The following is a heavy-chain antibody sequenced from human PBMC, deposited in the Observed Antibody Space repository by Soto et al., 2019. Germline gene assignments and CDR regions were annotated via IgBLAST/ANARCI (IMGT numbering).Heavy chain of an antibody. V-gene: IGHV3-21*01. J-gene: IGHJ4*02. CDR1: GFTFSSYS. CDR3: ARDRRHYDFWSGYYPPPDY. D-gene: IGHD3-3*01. Sequence: GGSLRLSCAASGFTFSSYSMNWVRQAPGKGLEWVSSISSSSSYIYYADSVKGRFTISRDNAKNSLYLQMNSLRAEDTAVYYCARDRRHYDFWSGYYPPPDYWGQGTLVTVSS. CDR2: ISSSSSYI.